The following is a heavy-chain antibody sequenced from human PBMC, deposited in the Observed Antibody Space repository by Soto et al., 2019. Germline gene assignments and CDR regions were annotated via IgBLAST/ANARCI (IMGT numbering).Heavy chain of an antibody. V-gene: IGHV4-34*01. D-gene: IGHD6-6*01. CDR2: INHSGST. CDR1: GGSFSGYY. J-gene: IGHJ3*02. CDR3: ASLSVEKLVRHHDAFDI. Sequence: QVQLQQWGAGLLQPSETLSLTCAVYGGSFSGYYWSWIRQPPGTGLEWLGEINHSGSTNYNPSLKSRVTISVDTSKNQFALKLSSVTAADTAVYDCASLSVEKLVRHHDAFDIWGQGTMVTVSS.